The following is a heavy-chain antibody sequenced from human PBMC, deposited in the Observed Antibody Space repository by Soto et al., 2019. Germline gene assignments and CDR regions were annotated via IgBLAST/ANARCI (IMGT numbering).Heavy chain of an antibody. V-gene: IGHV1-2*04. J-gene: IGHJ6*02. Sequence: ASLKVSCKASGYTFTGYYMHWVRQAPGQGLEWMGWINPNSGGTNYAQKFQGWVTMTRDTSISTAYMELSRLRSDDTAVYYCARGYSGSYVGMDVWGQGTTVTVSS. CDR1: GYTFTGYY. CDR3: ARGYSGSYVGMDV. D-gene: IGHD1-26*01. CDR2: INPNSGGT.